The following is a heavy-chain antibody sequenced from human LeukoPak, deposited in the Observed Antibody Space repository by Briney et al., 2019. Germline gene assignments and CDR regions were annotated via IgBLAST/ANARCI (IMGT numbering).Heavy chain of an antibody. Sequence: GGSLRLSCAASGFTVSSNYMSWVRQAPGKGLEWVSVIYSGGSTYYADSVKGRFTISRDNSKNTLYLQMDSLRAEDTAVYYCARDGWIAAAGYWGQGTLVTVSS. CDR3: ARDGWIAAAGY. CDR2: IYSGGST. CDR1: GFTVSSNY. J-gene: IGHJ4*02. D-gene: IGHD6-13*01. V-gene: IGHV3-66*02.